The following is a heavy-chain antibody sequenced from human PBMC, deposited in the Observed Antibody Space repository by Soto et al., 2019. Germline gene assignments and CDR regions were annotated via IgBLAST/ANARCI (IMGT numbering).Heavy chain of an antibody. D-gene: IGHD4-17*01. CDR1: GGSLSFNY. J-gene: IGHJ4*02. Sequence: SETLSLTCSVSGGSLSFNYWSWIRQVPGKGLEWIGYIFYSGNTNYNPSLKSRVTISVDTSKNHFSLKLSSVTAADTAVYYCARSQTTVTSYDYWGQGTLVTVS. CDR2: IFYSGNT. CDR3: ARSQTTVTSYDY. V-gene: IGHV4-59*12.